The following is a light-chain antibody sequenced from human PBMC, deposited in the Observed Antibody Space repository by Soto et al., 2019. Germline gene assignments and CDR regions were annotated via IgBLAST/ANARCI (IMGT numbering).Light chain of an antibody. CDR1: QSVSSSF. CDR2: GAS. J-gene: IGKJ1*01. V-gene: IGKV3-20*01. CDR3: QKYVTSPWA. Sequence: ELVLTQSPGTLSLSPGERATLSCRASQSVSSSFLAWYQQKPGQAPRLLIYGASNRATGIPDRFSGSGSGTDFTLTISRLGPVDFAVYYCQKYVTSPWAFGQGTKVAIE.